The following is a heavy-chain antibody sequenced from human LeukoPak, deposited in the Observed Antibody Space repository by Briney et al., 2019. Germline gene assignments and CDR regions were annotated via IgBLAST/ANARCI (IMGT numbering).Heavy chain of an antibody. Sequence: PGGSLRLSCAASGFTFSSYAMSWVRQAPGKGLEWVSAISGSGGSTYYADSVKGRFTISRDNSENTLYLQMNSLRAEDTAVYYCARHFYYDSSGYYLRPFDFWGQGTLVTVSS. CDR3: ARHFYYDSSGYYLRPFDF. D-gene: IGHD3-22*01. CDR1: GFTFSSYA. CDR2: ISGSGGST. J-gene: IGHJ4*02. V-gene: IGHV3-23*01.